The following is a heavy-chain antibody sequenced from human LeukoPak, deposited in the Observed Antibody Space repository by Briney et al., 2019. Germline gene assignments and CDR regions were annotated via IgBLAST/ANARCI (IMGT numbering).Heavy chain of an antibody. J-gene: IGHJ4*02. Sequence: PGGSLRLSCAASGFTFSSYGMHWVRQAPGKGLEWVAFIRYDGSNKYYADSVKGRFTISRDNSTNTLYLQMNSLRAEDTAVYYCAKDELVYCGGDCYPRSGFDYWGQGTLVTVSS. V-gene: IGHV3-30*02. CDR2: IRYDGSNK. CDR3: AKDELVYCGGDCYPRSGFDY. D-gene: IGHD2-21*01. CDR1: GFTFSSYG.